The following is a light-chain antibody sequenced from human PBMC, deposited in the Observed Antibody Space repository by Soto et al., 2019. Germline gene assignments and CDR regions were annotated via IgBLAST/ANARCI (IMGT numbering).Light chain of an antibody. CDR2: DAS. Sequence: ELVLTQSPGTLSLSPGERATLSCRASQSISSSYLAWYQQKPGQAPRLLIYDASNRANGIAARFTGSGSGTDFTLTISSLEPEDFAVYFCQQRAGWPPTFGGGTKVDIK. CDR1: QSISSSY. CDR3: QQRAGWPPT. J-gene: IGKJ4*01. V-gene: IGKV3D-20*02.